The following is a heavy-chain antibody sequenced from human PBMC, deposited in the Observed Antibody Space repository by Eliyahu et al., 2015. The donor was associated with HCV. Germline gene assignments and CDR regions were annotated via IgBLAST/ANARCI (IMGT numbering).Heavy chain of an antibody. CDR3: AREIAAALDY. CDR1: GFTVSSNY. J-gene: IGHJ4*02. V-gene: IGHV3-66*01. CDR2: IYSGGST. Sequence: EVQLVESGGGLVQPGRSLRLSCAASGFTVSSNYMSWVRQAPGKGLEWVSVIYSGGSTYYADSVKGRFTISRDNSKNTLYLQMNNLRAEDTAVYYCAREIAAALDYWGQGTLVAVSS. D-gene: IGHD6-13*01.